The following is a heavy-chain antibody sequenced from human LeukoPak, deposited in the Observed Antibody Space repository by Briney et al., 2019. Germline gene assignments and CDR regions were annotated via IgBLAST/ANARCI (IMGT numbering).Heavy chain of an antibody. V-gene: IGHV4-39*07. Sequence: PSETLSLTCTVSGGSISSSSYYWGWIRQPPGKGLEWIGSIYYSGSTYYNPSLKSRVTISVDTSKNQFSLKLSSVTAADTAVYYCARVGLATPDYWGQGTLVTVSS. CDR2: IYYSGST. CDR3: ARVGLATPDY. D-gene: IGHD3-16*01. CDR1: GGSISSSSYY. J-gene: IGHJ4*02.